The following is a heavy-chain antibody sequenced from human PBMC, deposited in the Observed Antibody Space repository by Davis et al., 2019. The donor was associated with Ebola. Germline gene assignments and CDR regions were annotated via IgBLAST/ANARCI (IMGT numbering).Heavy chain of an antibody. J-gene: IGHJ5*02. D-gene: IGHD3-10*01. CDR2: INTSGGST. CDR1: GYTFSIYD. CDR3: ARERPLFGSGTKNWFDL. V-gene: IGHV1-46*01. Sequence: AASVKVSCKASGYTFSIYDMHWVRQAPGQGLEWMGTINTSGGSTGYAQKFQGRVTMTMDTSTSTVYMELSSLRSEDTAVYYCARERPLFGSGTKNWFDLWGQGTLVTVSS.